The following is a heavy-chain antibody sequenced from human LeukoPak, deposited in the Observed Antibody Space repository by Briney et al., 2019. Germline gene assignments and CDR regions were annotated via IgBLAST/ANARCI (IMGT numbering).Heavy chain of an antibody. CDR2: ISYDGSNK. CDR1: GFTFSSYA. V-gene: IGHV3-30-3*02. Sequence: PGGSLRLSCAASGFTFSSYAMHWVRQAPGKGLEWVAVISYDGSNKYYADSVKGRFTISRDNSKNTLYLQMNSLRAEDTAVYYCAKTVTTATLYYYGMDVWGQGTTVTVSS. J-gene: IGHJ6*02. D-gene: IGHD4-17*01. CDR3: AKTVTTATLYYYGMDV.